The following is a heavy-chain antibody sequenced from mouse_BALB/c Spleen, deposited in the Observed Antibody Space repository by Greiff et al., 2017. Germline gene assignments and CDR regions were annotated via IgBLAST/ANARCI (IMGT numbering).Heavy chain of an antibody. Sequence: VKLMESGAELAKPGASVKMSCKASGYTFTSYWMHRVKQRPGQGLEWIGYINPSTGYTEYNQKFKDKATLTADKSSSTAYMQLSSLTSEDSAVYYCASRYDYFDYWGQGTTLTVSS. CDR3: ASRYDYFDY. J-gene: IGHJ2*01. CDR1: GYTFTSYW. CDR2: INPSTGYT. D-gene: IGHD2-14*01. V-gene: IGHV1-7*01.